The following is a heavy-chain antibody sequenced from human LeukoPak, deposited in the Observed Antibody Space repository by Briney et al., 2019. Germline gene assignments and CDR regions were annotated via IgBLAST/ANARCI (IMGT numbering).Heavy chain of an antibody. CDR3: ARDPLYSGYDFAY. CDR1: GFTFSSYA. Sequence: PGGSLRLSCSASGFTFSSYAMHWVRQAPGKGLEWVSVIYSGGSTYYADSVKGRFTISRDNSKNTLYLQMNSLRAEDTAVYYCARDPLYSGYDFAYWGQGTLVTVSS. J-gene: IGHJ4*02. CDR2: IYSGGST. D-gene: IGHD5-12*01. V-gene: IGHV3-53*01.